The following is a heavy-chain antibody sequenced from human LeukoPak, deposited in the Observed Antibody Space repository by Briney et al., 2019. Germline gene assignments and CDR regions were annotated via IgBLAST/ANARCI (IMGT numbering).Heavy chain of an antibody. Sequence: ASVKVSCKASGYTFTSYGISWVRQAPGQGLEWMGWISAYNGNTNYAQKFQGRVTMTRNTSISTAYMELSSLRSEDTAVYYCARVGLAAAGRDENWGQGTLVTVSS. CDR3: ARVGLAAAGRDEN. CDR1: GYTFTSYG. V-gene: IGHV1-18*01. J-gene: IGHJ4*02. D-gene: IGHD6-13*01. CDR2: ISAYNGNT.